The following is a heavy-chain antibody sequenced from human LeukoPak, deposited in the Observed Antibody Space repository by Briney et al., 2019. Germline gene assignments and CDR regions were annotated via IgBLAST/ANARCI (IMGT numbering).Heavy chain of an antibody. CDR2: IYTSGST. CDR3: ATSGSYYEY. Sequence: SETLSLTCTVSGGSISSGSYYWSWIRQPAGKGLEWIGRIYTSGSTNYNPSLKSRVAISVDTSKNQFSLKLSSVTAADTAVYYCATSGSYYEYWGQGTLVTVSS. CDR1: GGSISSGSYY. D-gene: IGHD1-26*01. J-gene: IGHJ4*02. V-gene: IGHV4-61*02.